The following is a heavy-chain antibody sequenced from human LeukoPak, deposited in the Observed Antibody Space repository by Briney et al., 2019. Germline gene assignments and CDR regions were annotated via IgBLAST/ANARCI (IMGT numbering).Heavy chain of an antibody. Sequence: ASVKVSCKASGYTFTSYDINWVRQATGQGLEWMGWINPNSGGTNYAQKFQGRVTMTRDTSISTAYMELSRLRSDDTAVYYCARSITGIINWFDPWGQGTLVTVSS. V-gene: IGHV1-2*02. CDR2: INPNSGGT. J-gene: IGHJ5*02. D-gene: IGHD1-20*01. CDR3: ARSITGIINWFDP. CDR1: GYTFTSYD.